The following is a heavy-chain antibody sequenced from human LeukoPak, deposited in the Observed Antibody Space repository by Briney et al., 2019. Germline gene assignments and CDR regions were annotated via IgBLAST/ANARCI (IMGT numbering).Heavy chain of an antibody. D-gene: IGHD3-22*01. V-gene: IGHV4-59*01. Sequence: SETLSLTCTVSGGSISSYYWSWIRQPPGKGLEWIGYIYYSGSTNYNPSLKSRVTISVDTSKNQLSLKLSSVTAADTAVYYCARANGETFYDSSGYYDYWGQGTLVTVSS. CDR1: GGSISSYY. CDR3: ARANGETFYDSSGYYDY. J-gene: IGHJ4*02. CDR2: IYYSGST.